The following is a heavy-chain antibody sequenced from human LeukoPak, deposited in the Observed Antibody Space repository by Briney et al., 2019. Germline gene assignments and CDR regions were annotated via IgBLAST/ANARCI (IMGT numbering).Heavy chain of an antibody. CDR2: IYVTGT. J-gene: IGHJ6*03. V-gene: IGHV4-4*09. CDR3: ARHIGGGIEDMDV. CDR1: GGSIGTYY. Sequence: SETLSLTCTVSGGSIGTYYWSWIRQSSGKGLEWIGYIYVTGTRYNPYLQSRVTISVDRSRNQFFLKMSPVTAADTAVYYCARHIGGGIEDMDVWGKGTKVIVSS. D-gene: IGHD3-16*02.